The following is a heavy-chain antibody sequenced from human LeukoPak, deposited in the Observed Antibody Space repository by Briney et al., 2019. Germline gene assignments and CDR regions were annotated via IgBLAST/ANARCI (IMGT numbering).Heavy chain of an antibody. V-gene: IGHV4-59*01. J-gene: IGHJ4*02. CDR3: ARDSVVGAHYFDY. Sequence: SETLSLTCTVSGGAISSYYWSWVRQAPGKGLEWSGEMYYSGSTNYNPSLKSRVPISVDTSKNQFSLKLSSVTAADTAVYYCARDSVVGAHYFDYWGQGTLVTVSS. CDR2: MYYSGST. D-gene: IGHD1-26*01. CDR1: GGAISSYY.